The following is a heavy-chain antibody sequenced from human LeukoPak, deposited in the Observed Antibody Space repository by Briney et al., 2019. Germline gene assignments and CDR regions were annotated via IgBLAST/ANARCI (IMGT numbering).Heavy chain of an antibody. D-gene: IGHD3-22*01. V-gene: IGHV3-9*01. Sequence: PGRSLRLSCAASGFSFDEFAMHWVRQAPGKGLEWVSGISANSASTGYADSVKGRFTISRDNAKNSLYLQMNSLRAEDTAVYYCARDGYYYDSSGYSNWFDPWGQGTLVTVSS. J-gene: IGHJ5*02. CDR1: GFSFDEFA. CDR2: ISANSAST. CDR3: ARDGYYYDSSGYSNWFDP.